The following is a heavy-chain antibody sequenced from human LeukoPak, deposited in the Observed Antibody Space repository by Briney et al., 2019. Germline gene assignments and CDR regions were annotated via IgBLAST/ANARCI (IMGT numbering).Heavy chain of an antibody. CDR2: ILYDGSNI. CDR1: RFTFSSYA. D-gene: IGHD3-3*01. V-gene: IGHV3-30*04. J-gene: IGHJ4*02. CDR3: ARGRLLYFGKRGDY. Sequence: GGSLRLSCAASRFTFSSYAMHWVRQAPGKGLEWVAVILYDGSNIYYGDSVKGRFTISRDNSENTLYLQMNSLRPEDTAVYYCARGRLLYFGKRGDYWGQGTLGTVSS.